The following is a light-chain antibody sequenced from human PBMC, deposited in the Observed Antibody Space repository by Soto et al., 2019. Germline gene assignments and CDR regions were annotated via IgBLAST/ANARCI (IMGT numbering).Light chain of an antibody. J-gene: IGKJ3*01. V-gene: IGKV1-39*01. CDR1: ENIRSY. CDR2: AAS. Sequence: DIQMTQSPSSLSASVGDRVTLTCRASENIRSYLNWYQQKPGKGPKLLIYAASTLQSGIPSRLSGSGSGTEFTLAISSMQPEDFATYYCQQSYNTLAFGPGTKVDIK. CDR3: QQSYNTLA.